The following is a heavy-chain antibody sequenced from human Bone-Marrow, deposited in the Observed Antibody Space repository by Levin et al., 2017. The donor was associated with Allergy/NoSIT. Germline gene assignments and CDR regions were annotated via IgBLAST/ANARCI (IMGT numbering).Heavy chain of an antibody. CDR1: GFTFSTFA. Sequence: LSLTCGASGFTFSTFAMSWVRQAPEKGLEWVAAVSASGINSYYADSVTGRFTIYRDSSRNTVYLQMNNLRVEDTALYYCAKMSVSSGVWADYFDYWGQGALVTVSS. V-gene: IGHV3-23*01. CDR2: VSASGINS. CDR3: AKMSVSSGVWADYFDY. J-gene: IGHJ4*02. D-gene: IGHD3-3*01.